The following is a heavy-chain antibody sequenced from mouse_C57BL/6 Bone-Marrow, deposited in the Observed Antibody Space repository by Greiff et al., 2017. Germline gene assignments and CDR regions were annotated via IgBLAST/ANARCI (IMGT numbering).Heavy chain of an antibody. V-gene: IGHV10-1*01. J-gene: IGHJ3*01. Sequence: EVMLVESGAGLVQPKGSFTLSCAASGYSFNTYAMNLVLQPPGTGLEWVTRIRSKSNNSATYHADSVKDRFTISRDDSESMLYLQMNNLKTDDTAMYYCVSPPWFAYWGQGTLVTVSA. CDR3: VSPPWFAY. CDR2: IRSKSNNSAT. CDR1: GYSFNTYA.